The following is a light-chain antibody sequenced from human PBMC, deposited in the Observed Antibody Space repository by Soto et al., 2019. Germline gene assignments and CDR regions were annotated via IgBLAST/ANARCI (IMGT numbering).Light chain of an antibody. CDR1: KSVSSF. Sequence: EIVLTQSLATLSLSPGERATLSCRASKSVSSFLAWYQQKPGQAPRLLIYDASNRATGIPARFSGSGSGTDFTLTISSLEPEDFAVYYCQQRSNWPPWTFGQGTKVEI. CDR2: DAS. V-gene: IGKV3-11*01. J-gene: IGKJ1*01. CDR3: QQRSNWPPWT.